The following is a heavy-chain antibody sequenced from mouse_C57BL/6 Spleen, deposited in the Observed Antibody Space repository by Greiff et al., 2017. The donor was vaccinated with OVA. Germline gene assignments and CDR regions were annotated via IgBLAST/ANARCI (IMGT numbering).Heavy chain of an antibody. V-gene: IGHV1-15*01. CDR2: IDPETGGT. CDR1: GFTFTDYE. Sequence: QVQLQQSGAELVRPGASVTLSCKASGFTFTDYEMPWVKQTPVHGLEWIGAIDPETGGTAYNQKFKGKAILTADKSSSTAYMEHRSLTSDDSAVYYCTRQLRPYAMDYWGQGTSVTVSS. D-gene: IGHD3-2*02. J-gene: IGHJ4*01. CDR3: TRQLRPYAMDY.